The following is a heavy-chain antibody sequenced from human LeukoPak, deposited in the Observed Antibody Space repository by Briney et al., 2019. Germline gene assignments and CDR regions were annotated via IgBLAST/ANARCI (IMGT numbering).Heavy chain of an antibody. CDR3: ARGGPYSSSFDY. CDR1: GYTFPNYG. D-gene: IGHD2-2*01. J-gene: IGHJ4*02. Sequence: ASVKVSCKASGYTFPNYGLSWVRQAPGQGLEWMGWISAYNGNTIYAQKLQGRVTMTTDTSTSTAYMELRTLRSDDTAMYYCARGGPYSSSFDYWGQGTLVTVSS. V-gene: IGHV1-18*01. CDR2: ISAYNGNT.